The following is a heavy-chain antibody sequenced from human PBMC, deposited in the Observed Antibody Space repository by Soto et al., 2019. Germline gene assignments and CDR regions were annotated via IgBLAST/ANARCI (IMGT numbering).Heavy chain of an antibody. D-gene: IGHD3-10*01. J-gene: IGHJ4*02. Sequence: QVQLQESGPGLVKPSETLSLTCTVSGGSISSYYWSWIRQPPGKGLEWIGYIYYSGSTNYNPSLPLRFTISVDTSKNQFSLKLSSVTAADTAVYYCARVVGFGDPYFDYWGQGPLVTVSA. V-gene: IGHV4-59*01. CDR3: ARVVGFGDPYFDY. CDR2: IYYSGST. CDR1: GGSISSYY.